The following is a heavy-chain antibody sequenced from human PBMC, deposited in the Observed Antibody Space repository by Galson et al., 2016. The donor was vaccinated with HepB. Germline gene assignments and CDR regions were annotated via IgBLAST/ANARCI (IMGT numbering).Heavy chain of an antibody. D-gene: IGHD1-26*01. V-gene: IGHV3-30*18. Sequence: SLRLSCAASGFTFSSYGMHWVRQAPGKGLEWVAVISYDGSNKYYADSVKGRFTISRDNSKNTLYLQMNSLRAEDTAVYYCAKSSSGATPRPNFDYWGQGTLVTVSS. CDR3: AKSSSGATPRPNFDY. J-gene: IGHJ4*02. CDR1: GFTFSSYG. CDR2: ISYDGSNK.